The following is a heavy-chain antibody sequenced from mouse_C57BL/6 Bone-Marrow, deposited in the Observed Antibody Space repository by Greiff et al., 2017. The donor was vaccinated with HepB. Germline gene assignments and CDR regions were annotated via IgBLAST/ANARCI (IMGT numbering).Heavy chain of an antibody. CDR1: GFTFSDYG. V-gene: IGHV5-17*01. D-gene: IGHD4-1*01. Sequence: EVQVVESGGGLVKPGGSLKLSCAASGFTFSDYGMHWVRQAPEKGLEWVAYISSGSSTIYYADTVKGRFTISRDNAKNTLFRQMTSLRSEDTAMYYCARGRTGSLFDYWGQGTTLTVSS. CDR2: ISSGSSTI. J-gene: IGHJ2*01. CDR3: ARGRTGSLFDY.